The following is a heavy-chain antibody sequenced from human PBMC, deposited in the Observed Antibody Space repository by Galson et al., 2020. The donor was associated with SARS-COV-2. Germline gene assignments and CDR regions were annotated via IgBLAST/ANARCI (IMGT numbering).Heavy chain of an antibody. V-gene: IGHV3-23*01. J-gene: IGHJ3*02. D-gene: IGHD3-22*01. Sequence: GESLKISCAASGFTFSSYAMSWVRQAPGKGLEWVSAISGSGGSTYYADSVKGRFTISRDNSKNTLYLQMNSLRAEDTAVYYCAKDSRAITMIVVAADAFDIWGQGTMVTVSS. CDR1: GFTFSSYA. CDR2: ISGSGGST. CDR3: AKDSRAITMIVVAADAFDI.